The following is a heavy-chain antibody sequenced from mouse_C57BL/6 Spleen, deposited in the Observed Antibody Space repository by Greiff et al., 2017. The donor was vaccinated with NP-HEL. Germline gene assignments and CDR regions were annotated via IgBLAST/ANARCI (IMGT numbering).Heavy chain of an antibody. D-gene: IGHD2-4*01. CDR2: IYPGDGDT. CDR1: GYAFSSSW. V-gene: IGHV1-82*01. Sequence: QVQLQQSGPELVKPGASVKISCKASGYAFSSSWMNWVKQRPGKGLEWIGRIYPGDGDTNYNGKFKGKATLTADKSSSTAYMQLSSLTSEDSAVFFWARSGDYDYDGYFDVWGTGTTVTVSS. J-gene: IGHJ1*03. CDR3: ARSGDYDYDGYFDV.